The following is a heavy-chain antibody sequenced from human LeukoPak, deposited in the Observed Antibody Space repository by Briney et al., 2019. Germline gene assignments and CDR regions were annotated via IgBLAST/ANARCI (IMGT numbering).Heavy chain of an antibody. CDR3: VRDYRGGWNNY. J-gene: IGHJ4*02. CDR2: IREYGNEK. V-gene: IGHV3-7*01. CDR1: GFTFTKHW. D-gene: IGHD1/OR15-1a*01. Sequence: GGSLRLSCAATGFTFTKHWMSWVRQTRGKGLEGGAKIREYGNEKHYVDSVKGRFTISRDNAKNSLFLQMNNLRVDDTDVYYCVRDYRGGWNNYWGQGTLVTVSS.